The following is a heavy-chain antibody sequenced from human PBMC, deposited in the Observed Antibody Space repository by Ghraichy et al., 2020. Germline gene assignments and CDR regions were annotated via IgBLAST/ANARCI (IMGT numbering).Heavy chain of an antibody. CDR2: ISSSSSYI. V-gene: IGHV3-21*01. Sequence: GGSLRLSCAASGFTFSSYSMNWVRQAPGKGLEWVSSISSSSSYIYYADSVKGRFTISRDNAKNSLYLQMNSLRAEDTAVYYCAGGKWELHSDFDYWGQGTLVTVSS. J-gene: IGHJ4*02. CDR1: GFTFSSYS. D-gene: IGHD1-26*01. CDR3: AGGKWELHSDFDY.